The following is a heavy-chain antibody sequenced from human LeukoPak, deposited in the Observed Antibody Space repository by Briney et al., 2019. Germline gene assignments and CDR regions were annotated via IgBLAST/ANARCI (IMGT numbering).Heavy chain of an antibody. J-gene: IGHJ1*01. CDR3: ARGGVAAAYLGETEYFQH. V-gene: IGHV3-9*01. Sequence: SLRLSCAASGFTFDDYAMHWVRQAPGKGLEWVSGISWNSGSIGYADSVKGRFTISRDNAKNSLYLQMNSLRAEDTAVYYCARGGVAAAYLGETEYFQHWGQGTLVTVSS. D-gene: IGHD6-13*01. CDR1: GFTFDDYA. CDR2: ISWNSGSI.